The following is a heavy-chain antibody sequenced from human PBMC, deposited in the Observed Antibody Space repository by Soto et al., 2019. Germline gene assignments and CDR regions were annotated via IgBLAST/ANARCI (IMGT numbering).Heavy chain of an antibody. CDR1: GFTFSSYW. CDR2: IKQDGSEK. V-gene: IGHV3-7*01. Sequence: LRLSCAASGFTFSSYWISWVRQAPGKGLEWVANIKQDGSEKYYVDSVKGRFTISRDNAKNSLYLQMNSLRAEDTAVYYCARDYYKYYDSSGYYRSPAYWGQGTLVTVSS. CDR3: ARDYYKYYDSSGYYRSPAY. D-gene: IGHD3-22*01. J-gene: IGHJ4*02.